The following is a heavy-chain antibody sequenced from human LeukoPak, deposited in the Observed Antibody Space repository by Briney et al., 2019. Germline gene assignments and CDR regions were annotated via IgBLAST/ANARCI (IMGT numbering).Heavy chain of an antibody. CDR2: ISSSSSYT. D-gene: IGHD3-10*01. CDR3: ATSGDKGNYYYYGMDV. Sequence: PGGSLRLSCAASGFTFSDYYMSWIRQAPGKGLEWVSYISSSSSYTNYADSVKGRFTISRDNAKNPLYLQMNSLRAEDTAVYYCATSGDKGNYYYYGMDVWGQGTTVTVSS. CDR1: GFTFSDYY. V-gene: IGHV3-11*03. J-gene: IGHJ6*02.